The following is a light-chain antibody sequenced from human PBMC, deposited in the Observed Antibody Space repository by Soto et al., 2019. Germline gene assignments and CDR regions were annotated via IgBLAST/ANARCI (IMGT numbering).Light chain of an antibody. CDR3: QPYHSYYRP. CDR2: DAS. CDR1: QSISSW. Sequence: DIQMTQSPSTLSASVGDRFTITCRASQSISSWLAWYQQKPGKDPKLLIYDASSLQSGVPPRFSGSGSGTEFTLTIRSLQPDDFATYYCQPYHSYYRPFGQGTQVDI. V-gene: IGKV1-5*01. J-gene: IGKJ1*01.